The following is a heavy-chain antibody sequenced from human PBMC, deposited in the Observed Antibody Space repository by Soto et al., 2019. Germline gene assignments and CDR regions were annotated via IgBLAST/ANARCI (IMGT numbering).Heavy chain of an antibody. CDR2: IIPIFGTA. CDR1: GGTFSSYA. D-gene: IGHD3-22*01. J-gene: IGHJ4*02. CDR3: AGVVIGGYYSGYFDY. Sequence: QVQLVQSGAEVKKPGSSVKVSCKASGGTFSSYAISWVRQAPGQGLEWMGGIIPIFGTANYAQKFQGRVTITADKSASPAYSELSSLRSEDTAVYYCAGVVIGGYYSGYFDYWGQGTLVTVSS. V-gene: IGHV1-69*06.